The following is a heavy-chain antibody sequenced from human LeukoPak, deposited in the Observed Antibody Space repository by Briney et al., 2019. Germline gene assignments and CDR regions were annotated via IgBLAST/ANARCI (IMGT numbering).Heavy chain of an antibody. J-gene: IGHJ5*02. CDR3: ARCLADRYCSGDSCYPGYNWFDP. V-gene: IGHV1-2*02. D-gene: IGHD2-15*01. CDR1: GYTFSGYY. CDR2: INPNSGGT. Sequence: ASVKVSCKASGYTFSGYYLHWLRQAPGQGLEWMGWINPNSGGTNYALKFQGRVTMTRDTSISTSYMELSRLRSDDTAVYYCARCLADRYCSGDSCYPGYNWFDPWGQGTLVTVSS.